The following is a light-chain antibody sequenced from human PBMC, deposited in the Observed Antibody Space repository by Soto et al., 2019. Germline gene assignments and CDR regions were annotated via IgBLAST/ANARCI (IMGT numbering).Light chain of an antibody. Sequence: DIRVTQSPSSLSASVGDRVTITWRASQDIRSDLGWYQQKQGKAPKRLIYAASRLQSGVPSRFSGSGYGTEFNLTISSLQSEDFAVYYCHQYDNWPKTFGQGTRLEIK. V-gene: IGKV1-17*01. CDR2: AAS. J-gene: IGKJ5*01. CDR1: QDIRSD. CDR3: HQYDNWPKT.